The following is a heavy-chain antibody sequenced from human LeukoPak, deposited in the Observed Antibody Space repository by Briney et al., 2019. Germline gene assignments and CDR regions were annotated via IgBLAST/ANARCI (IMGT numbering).Heavy chain of an antibody. CDR1: GYSFTHYW. Sequence: GESLRISCKGSGYSFTHYWIVWVRQMPGKGLEWIGTIYPGDSDIRYNPSFQGQVTISADRSITTAFLQWNSLKASDTAIYYCARQSDLKGDGSCFDPSGQGTLVTVSS. V-gene: IGHV5-51*01. CDR2: IYPGDSDI. CDR3: ARQSDLKGDGSCFDP. D-gene: IGHD3-10*01. J-gene: IGHJ5*02.